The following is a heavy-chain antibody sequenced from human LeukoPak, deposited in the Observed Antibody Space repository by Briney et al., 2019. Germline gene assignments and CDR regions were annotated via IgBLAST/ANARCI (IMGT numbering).Heavy chain of an antibody. CDR2: ISAYNGNT. Sequence: ASVKVSCKASGYTFTSYGISWVRQAPGQGREWMGWISAYNGNTNYAQKLQGRVTMTTDTSTSTAYMELRSLRSDDTAVYYCARDRRGDIVVVPAAMGTWGQGPLVTVSS. D-gene: IGHD2-2*01. CDR1: GYTFTSYG. CDR3: ARDRRGDIVVVPAAMGT. V-gene: IGHV1-18*01. J-gene: IGHJ5*02.